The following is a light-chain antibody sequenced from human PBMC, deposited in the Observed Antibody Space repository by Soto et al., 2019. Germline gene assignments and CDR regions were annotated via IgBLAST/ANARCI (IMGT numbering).Light chain of an antibody. J-gene: IGLJ1*01. CDR1: SGDVGGYNY. V-gene: IGLV2-8*01. CDR2: EVS. Sequence: QSVLTQPPSASGSPGQSVTISCTGTSGDVGGYNYVSWYQQHPGKAPKLMFYEVSKRPSGVPDRFSGSKSGNTASLTVSGLQAEDEADYYCSSYAGSISYVFGTGTKLTVL. CDR3: SSYAGSISYV.